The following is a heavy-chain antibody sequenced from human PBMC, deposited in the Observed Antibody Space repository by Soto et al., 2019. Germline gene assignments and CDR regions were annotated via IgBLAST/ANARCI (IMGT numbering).Heavy chain of an antibody. CDR3: ARQGYYDVLSGYYLFDY. CDR1: GASTDILY. V-gene: IGHV4-59*08. Sequence: SETLSLTCTVSGASTDILYWSWVRQPPGKGLEWIGYVSYSGSTTYNPSLQSRVTVSIDRSKNQFSLKLTSVTAADTAVYYCARQGYYDVLSGYYLFDYWGQGLLVTVSS. CDR2: VSYSGST. J-gene: IGHJ4*02. D-gene: IGHD3-3*01.